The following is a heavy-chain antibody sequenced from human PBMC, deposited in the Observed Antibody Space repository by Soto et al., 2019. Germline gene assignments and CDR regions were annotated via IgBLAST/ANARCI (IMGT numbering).Heavy chain of an antibody. CDR3: VTHDWYRFDP. J-gene: IGHJ5*02. CDR1: GGSITSNW. CDR2: MHHSGSA. Sequence: QVQLQESGPGLVKPSETLSLTCAVSGGSITSNWWSWVRQPPGKGLEWIGEMHHSGSANYKSSLTTRVTMSVHKSKNEFSLELTSVTAADTAVYYCVTHDWYRFDPWGQGTLVTVSS. D-gene: IGHD3-9*01. V-gene: IGHV4-4*02.